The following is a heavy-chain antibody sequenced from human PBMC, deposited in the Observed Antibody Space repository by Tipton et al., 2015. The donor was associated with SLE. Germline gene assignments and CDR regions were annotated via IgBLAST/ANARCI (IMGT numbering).Heavy chain of an antibody. J-gene: IGHJ3*02. CDR3: ARVGGLTGAFDI. V-gene: IGHV3-30*04. D-gene: IGHD3-9*01. CDR2: ISYDGSNK. Sequence: LSLTCAASGFTFSSYAMHWVRQAPGKGLEWVAVISYDGSNKYYADSVKGRFTISRDNSKNTLYLQMNSLRAEDTAVYYCARVGGLTGAFDIWGQGTMVTVSS. CDR1: GFTFSSYA.